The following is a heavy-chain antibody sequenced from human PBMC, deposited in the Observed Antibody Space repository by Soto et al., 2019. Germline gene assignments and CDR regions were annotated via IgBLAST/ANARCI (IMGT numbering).Heavy chain of an antibody. CDR3: ARDRKYYDFWSGYSDNWVDP. V-gene: IGHV4-34*01. CDR1: GGSFSGYY. D-gene: IGHD3-3*01. Sequence: SETLSLTCAVYGGSFSGYYWSWIRQPPGKGLEWIGEINHSGSTNYNPSLKSRVTISVDTSKNQFSLKLSSVTAANTAVYYCARDRKYYDFWSGYSDNWVDPCGQGTLVTVSS. CDR2: INHSGST. J-gene: IGHJ5*02.